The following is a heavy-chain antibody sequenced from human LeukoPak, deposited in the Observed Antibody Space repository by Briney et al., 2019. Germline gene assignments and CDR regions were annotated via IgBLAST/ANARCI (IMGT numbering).Heavy chain of an antibody. Sequence: PSETLSLTCTVSGDSISNYYWSWIRQPPGKGLEWIGDIYYTGSTNCKPSLKSRVTISVDTSKNQFSLRLNSVTAADTAVYYCASGYCSGGSCYLIYWGQGTLVTVSS. D-gene: IGHD2-15*01. V-gene: IGHV4-59*01. CDR3: ASGYCSGGSCYLIY. CDR1: GDSISNYY. CDR2: IYYTGST. J-gene: IGHJ4*02.